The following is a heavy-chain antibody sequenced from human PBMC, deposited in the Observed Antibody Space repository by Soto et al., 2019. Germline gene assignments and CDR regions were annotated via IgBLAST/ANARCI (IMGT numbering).Heavy chain of an antibody. V-gene: IGHV3-15*01. CDR3: ATATVTTTFDI. CDR2: IKSGTI. J-gene: IGHJ3*02. Sequence: GGSLRLSCEASGFTFSNAWMTWVRQAPGKGLEWVGHIKSGTIDYAAPVKGRFTISRDDSKNTLYVQMNNLKTEDTAVYFCATATVTTTFDIWGHGTMVTVSS. D-gene: IGHD4-17*01. CDR1: GFTFSNAW.